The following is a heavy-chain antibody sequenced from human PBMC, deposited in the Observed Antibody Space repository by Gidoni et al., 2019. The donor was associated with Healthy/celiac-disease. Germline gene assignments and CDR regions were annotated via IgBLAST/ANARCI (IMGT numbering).Heavy chain of an antibody. CDR3: TRAPNLYYDFWSGYLGFNWFDP. CDR1: GGSISSGDYY. J-gene: IGHJ5*02. V-gene: IGHV4-30-4*01. Sequence: QVQLQESGPGLVKPSQTLSLTCTVSGGSISSGDYYWSWLRPPPGKGLEWIGYIYYSGSTYYNPSLKSRVTISVDTSKNQFSLKLSSVTAADTAVYYCTRAPNLYYDFWSGYLGFNWFDPWGQGTLVTVSS. CDR2: IYYSGST. D-gene: IGHD3-3*01.